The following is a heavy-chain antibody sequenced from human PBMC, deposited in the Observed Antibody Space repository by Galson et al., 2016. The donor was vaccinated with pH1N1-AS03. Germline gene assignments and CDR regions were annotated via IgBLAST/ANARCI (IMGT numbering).Heavy chain of an antibody. V-gene: IGHV4-31*03. CDR2: VYDIGGT. Sequence: TLSLTCSVSGVSIRSGGYYWTWIRQFPGKGLEWIGFVYDIGGTNYNPSLRSRVSISLDTSRSQFSLRLTSMTAADTAVYYCARAPDFGDKKSFDYWGQGRLVIVSS. J-gene: IGHJ4*02. CDR3: ARAPDFGDKKSFDY. D-gene: IGHD4-17*01. CDR1: GVSIRSGGYY.